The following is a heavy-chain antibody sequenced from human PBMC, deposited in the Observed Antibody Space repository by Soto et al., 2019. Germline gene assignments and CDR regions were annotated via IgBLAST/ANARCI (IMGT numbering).Heavy chain of an antibody. CDR1: GGTFSSDA. D-gene: IGHD3-22*01. J-gene: IGHJ6*02. CDR2: IIPMFGTA. Sequence: ASVKVSCKASGGTFSSDAISWVRQAPGQGLEWMGGIIPMFGTANYAQKFQGRVTITADESTSTAYMELSSLRSEDTAVYYCARAYYYDSSGYYRLGYGMDVWGQGTTVTVSS. CDR3: ARAYYYDSSGYYRLGYGMDV. V-gene: IGHV1-69*13.